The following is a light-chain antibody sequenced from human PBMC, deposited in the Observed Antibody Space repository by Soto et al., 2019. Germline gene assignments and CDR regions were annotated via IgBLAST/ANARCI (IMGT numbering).Light chain of an antibody. V-gene: IGLV2-23*02. CDR3: CSYAGSSAPVV. CDR1: SSDVGSYNL. CDR2: EVS. Sequence: QSALTQPASVSGSPGQSITISCTGTSSDVGSYNLVSWYQQHPDKAPKLMIYEVSKRPSGVSNRFSGSKSGNTASLTISGIQTEDEADYYCCSYAGSSAPVVFGGETKVTVL. J-gene: IGLJ2*01.